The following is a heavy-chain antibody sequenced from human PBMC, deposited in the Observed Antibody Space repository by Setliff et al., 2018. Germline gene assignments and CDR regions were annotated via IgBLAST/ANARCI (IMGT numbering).Heavy chain of an antibody. Sequence: ASVKVSCKASGYTFTGHYIHWVRQAPGQGLEWLGWINPRTGVTNYARKFQGRVTMTRDTSKNQFSLKLSSVTAADTAVYYCAREYYYARSRNFDYWGQGTLVTVSS. CDR1: GYTFTGHY. D-gene: IGHD3-22*01. J-gene: IGHJ4*02. CDR3: AREYYYARSRNFDY. V-gene: IGHV1-2*02. CDR2: INPRTGVT.